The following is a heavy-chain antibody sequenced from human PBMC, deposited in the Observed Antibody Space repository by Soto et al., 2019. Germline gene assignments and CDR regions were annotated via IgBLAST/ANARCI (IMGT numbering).Heavy chain of an antibody. CDR3: AKVGPLAHYYDSSGYSGY. V-gene: IGHV3-23*01. CDR2: ISGSGGST. D-gene: IGHD3-22*01. CDR1: GFTFSSYA. Sequence: GGSLRLSCAASGFTFSSYAMSWVRQAPGKGLEWVSAISGSGGSTYYADSVKGRFTISRDNSKNTLYLQMNSLRAEDTAVYYCAKVGPLAHYYDSSGYSGYWGQGTLFTVSS. J-gene: IGHJ4*02.